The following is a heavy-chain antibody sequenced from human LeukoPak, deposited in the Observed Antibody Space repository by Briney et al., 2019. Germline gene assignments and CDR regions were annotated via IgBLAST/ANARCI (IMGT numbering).Heavy chain of an antibody. CDR3: ARIAAAGTVHWFDP. CDR1: EYTFTGYY. CDR2: INPNSGGT. V-gene: IGHV1-2*02. J-gene: IGHJ5*02. Sequence: GASVKVSCKASEYTFTGYYMHWVRQAPGQGLEWMGWINPNSGGTNYAQKFQGRVTMTRDTSISTAYMELSRLRSDDTAVCYCARIAAAGTVHWFDPWGQGTLVTVSS. D-gene: IGHD6-13*01.